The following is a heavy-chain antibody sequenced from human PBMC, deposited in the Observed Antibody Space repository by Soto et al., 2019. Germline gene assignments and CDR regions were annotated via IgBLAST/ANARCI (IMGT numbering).Heavy chain of an antibody. D-gene: IGHD1-26*01. CDR1: GYTFTGYY. V-gene: IGHV1-2*04. Sequence: AASVKVSFKASGYTFTGYYMHWLRQAPGQGLEWMGWINPNSGGTNYAQKFQGWVTMTRDTSISTAYMELSRLRSDDTAVYYCARGASGSYFPYYYGMDVWGQGTTVTVSS. J-gene: IGHJ6*02. CDR3: ARGASGSYFPYYYGMDV. CDR2: INPNSGGT.